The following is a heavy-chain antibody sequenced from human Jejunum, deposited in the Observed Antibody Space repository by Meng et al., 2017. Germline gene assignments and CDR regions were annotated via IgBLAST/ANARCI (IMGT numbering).Heavy chain of an antibody. Sequence: GESLKISCVASGFRFRNYAMTWARQAPGQGLEWVSSISISEGSTYYADPVKGRFTISRDNSRDTVYLQMNSLRAEDTALYYCVKDRLLRGGPKAFDIWGQGTMVTVSS. CDR1: GFRFRNYA. CDR3: VKDRLLRGGPKAFDI. V-gene: IGHV3-23*01. J-gene: IGHJ3*02. D-gene: IGHD3-16*01. CDR2: ISISEGST.